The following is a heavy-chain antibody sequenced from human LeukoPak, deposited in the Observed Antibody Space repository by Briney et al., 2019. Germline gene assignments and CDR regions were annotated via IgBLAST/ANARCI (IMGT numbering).Heavy chain of an antibody. Sequence: GGSLRLSCAASGFSFSDYTMTWVRQAPGKGLEWVSSISNSGTYIHYADSVKGRFTISRDNAKNSLYLQMNSLRAEDTAVYYCARVASAGIFWGQGTLVTVSS. CDR1: GFSFSDYT. J-gene: IGHJ4*02. D-gene: IGHD1-26*01. CDR2: ISNSGTYI. CDR3: ARVASAGIF. V-gene: IGHV3-21*01.